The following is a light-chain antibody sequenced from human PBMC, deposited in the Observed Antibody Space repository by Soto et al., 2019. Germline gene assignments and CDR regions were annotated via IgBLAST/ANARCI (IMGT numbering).Light chain of an antibody. J-gene: IGKJ1*01. V-gene: IGKV1-5*03. CDR3: QQYNSYPWT. CDR2: KTS. CDR1: QTISSW. Sequence: DIQMTQSPSTLSASVGDRVTITCRASQTISSWLAWYQRKPGKAPKLLMYKTSSLESGVPSRFSGSRSGTEFTLTISSLQPDDFATYFCQQYNSYPWTFGQGTKVDIK.